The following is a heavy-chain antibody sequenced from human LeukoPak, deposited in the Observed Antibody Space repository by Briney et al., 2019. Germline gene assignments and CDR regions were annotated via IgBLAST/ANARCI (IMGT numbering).Heavy chain of an antibody. CDR2: ISGSAEKT. J-gene: IGHJ3*01. CDR3: ARGSTYDFWSGDALDV. V-gene: IGHV3-23*01. Sequence: GGSLRLSCAASGFAFSSHAMTWVRQAPGKGLEWVSSISGSAEKTYYADSVKGRFTISRDSSQKILNLQMDNLRVEDTAIYYCARGSTYDFWSGDALDVWGQGTMVTVSS. D-gene: IGHD3-3*01. CDR1: GFAFSSHA.